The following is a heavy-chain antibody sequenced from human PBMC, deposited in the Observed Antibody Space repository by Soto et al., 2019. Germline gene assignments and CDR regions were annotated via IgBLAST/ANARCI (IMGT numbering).Heavy chain of an antibody. CDR3: AKERLCDYGDYCYSLGIDAFDI. V-gene: IGHV3-23*01. CDR2: ISGSGGST. CDR1: GFTFSSYA. D-gene: IGHD4-17*01. Sequence: GGSLRLSCAASGFTFSSYAMSWVRQAPGKGLEWVSAISGSGGSTYYADSVKGRFTISRDNSKNTLYLQMNSLRAEDTAVYYCAKERLCDYGDYCYSLGIDAFDIWGQGTMVTVSS. J-gene: IGHJ3*02.